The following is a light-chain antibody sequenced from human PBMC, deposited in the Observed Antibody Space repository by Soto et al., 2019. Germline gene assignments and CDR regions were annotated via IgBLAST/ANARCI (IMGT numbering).Light chain of an antibody. CDR1: QTIGSQY. Sequence: EIVLTQSPGTQSLSPGETATLSCRASQTIGSQYLFWYQQKPGQAPRLLIYGAYEKATGNPDRFSGSGYGTAFTVTISRLELEDFAVYYCNEYSSAPYTFGKGTNLEIK. V-gene: IGKV3-20*01. CDR3: NEYSSAPYT. J-gene: IGKJ2*01. CDR2: GAY.